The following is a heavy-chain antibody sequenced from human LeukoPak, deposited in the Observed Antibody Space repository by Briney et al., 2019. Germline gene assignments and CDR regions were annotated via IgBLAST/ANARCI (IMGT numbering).Heavy chain of an antibody. Sequence: SETLSLTCTVSGGSISSSSYYWGWIRQPPGKGLEWIGSIYYSGSTYYNPSLKSRVTISVDTSKNQFSLKLSSVTAADTAVYYCARKEYYDILTGYLFDIWGQGTMVTVSS. CDR3: ARKEYYDILTGYLFDI. V-gene: IGHV4-39*07. CDR2: IYYSGST. J-gene: IGHJ3*02. CDR1: GGSISSSSYY. D-gene: IGHD3-9*01.